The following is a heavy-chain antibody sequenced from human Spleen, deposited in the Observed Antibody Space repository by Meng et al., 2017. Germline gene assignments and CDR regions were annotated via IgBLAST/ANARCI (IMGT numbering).Heavy chain of an antibody. CDR2: IYSGGST. D-gene: IGHD3-22*01. CDR3: AKDILPLIYYASSGPFDY. CDR1: GFTVSSNY. J-gene: IGHJ4*02. Sequence: GESLKISCAASGFTVSSNYMSWVRQAPGKGLEWVSVIYSGGSTYYADSVKGRFTISRDNAKNSLYLQMNSLRTEDTALYYCAKDILPLIYYASSGPFDYWGQGTLVTVSS. V-gene: IGHV3-53*05.